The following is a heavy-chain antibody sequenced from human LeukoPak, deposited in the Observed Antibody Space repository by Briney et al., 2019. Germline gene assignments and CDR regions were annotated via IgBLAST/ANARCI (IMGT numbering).Heavy chain of an antibody. CDR1: GFTFSNYA. D-gene: IGHD6-19*01. J-gene: IGHJ5*02. CDR3: ARDRDSSGWYIVWWFDP. CDR2: ISSSSSTI. Sequence: GGSLRLSCAASGFTFSNYAMSWVRQAPGKGLEWVSYISSSSSTIYYADSVKGRFTISRDNAKNSLYLQMNSLRAEDTAVYYCARDRDSSGWYIVWWFDPWGQGTLVTVSS. V-gene: IGHV3-48*04.